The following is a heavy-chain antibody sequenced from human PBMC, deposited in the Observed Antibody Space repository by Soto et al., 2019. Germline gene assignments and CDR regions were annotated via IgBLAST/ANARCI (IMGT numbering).Heavy chain of an antibody. CDR3: ARGYYYGSGRPTPGGMDV. CDR1: GYTFTNYD. V-gene: IGHV1-18*01. Sequence: ASVKVSCKASGYTFTNYDINWVRQAPGQGLEWIGWISTYTGNTNYAQKLQGRVTMTTDTSTSTAYMELRSLRSDDTAVYYCARGYYYGSGRPTPGGMDVWGQGTTVTVSS. D-gene: IGHD3-10*01. CDR2: ISTYTGNT. J-gene: IGHJ6*02.